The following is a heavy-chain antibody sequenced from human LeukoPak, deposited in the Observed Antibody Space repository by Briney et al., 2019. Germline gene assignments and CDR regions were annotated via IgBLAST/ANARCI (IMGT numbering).Heavy chain of an antibody. D-gene: IGHD6-19*01. Sequence: GESLKIPYKGSGYSFTSYWISWVRQMPGKGLEWMGRIDPSDSYTNYSPSFQGHVTISADKSISTAYLQWSSLKASDTAMYYCARHLSGGSGRHYWGQGTLVTVSS. CDR1: GYSFTSYW. V-gene: IGHV5-10-1*01. CDR2: IDPSDSYT. J-gene: IGHJ4*02. CDR3: ARHLSGGSGRHY.